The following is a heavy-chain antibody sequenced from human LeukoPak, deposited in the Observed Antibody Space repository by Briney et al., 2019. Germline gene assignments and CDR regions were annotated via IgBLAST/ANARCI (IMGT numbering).Heavy chain of an antibody. J-gene: IGHJ5*02. Sequence: SETLSLTCAVYGGSFSGYYWSWIRQPPGKGLEWIGEINHSGSTNYNPSLKSRVTISVDTSKNQFSLKLSSVTAADTAVYYCARDKAVTTMGGWFDPWGQGTLVTVSS. D-gene: IGHD4-17*01. CDR1: GGSFSGYY. CDR2: INHSGST. CDR3: ARDKAVTTMGGWFDP. V-gene: IGHV4-34*01.